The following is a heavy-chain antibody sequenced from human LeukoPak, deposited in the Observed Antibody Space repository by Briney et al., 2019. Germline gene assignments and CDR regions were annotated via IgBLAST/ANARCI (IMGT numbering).Heavy chain of an antibody. CDR3: ARNRDGYNSFDY. J-gene: IGHJ4*02. D-gene: IGHD5-24*01. Sequence: PSETLSLTCTVSGGSVSSYYWSWIRQPAGKGLEWIGYIYYSGSSYYNPSLRSRVTISVDTSKNHFSLKLSSVTAADTAVYYCARNRDGYNSFDYWGQGTLVTVSS. CDR2: IYYSGSS. CDR1: GGSVSSYY. V-gene: IGHV4-59*06.